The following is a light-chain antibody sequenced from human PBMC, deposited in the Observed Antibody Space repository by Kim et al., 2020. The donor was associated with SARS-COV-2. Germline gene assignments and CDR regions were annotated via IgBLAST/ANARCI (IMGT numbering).Light chain of an antibody. CDR3: QQRSHWPPT. Sequence: VSPGERATLSCRASQSITTYLGWYQQRPGQAPRLLIYDASNRAPGIPVRFSGSGSGTDFTLTISSLEPEDSAVYYCQQRSHWPPTFGGGTKVEIK. CDR2: DAS. V-gene: IGKV3-11*01. CDR1: QSITTY. J-gene: IGKJ4*01.